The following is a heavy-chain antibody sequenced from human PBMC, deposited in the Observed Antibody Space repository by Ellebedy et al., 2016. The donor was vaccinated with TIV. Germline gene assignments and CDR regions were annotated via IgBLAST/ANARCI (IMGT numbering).Heavy chain of an antibody. D-gene: IGHD6-13*01. CDR3: ARSFFDLSSWYNNDFYYGMDL. J-gene: IGHJ6*02. Sequence: SETLSLTCTVSGASISSYHWSWIRQPPGKGLEWIGYMFYSGSTNYNPSLKSRVSISVDTSKNQFSLRLSSVTAADTAVYYCARSFFDLSSWYNNDFYYGMDLWGQGATVTVSS. CDR2: MFYSGST. CDR1: GASISSYH. V-gene: IGHV4-59*08.